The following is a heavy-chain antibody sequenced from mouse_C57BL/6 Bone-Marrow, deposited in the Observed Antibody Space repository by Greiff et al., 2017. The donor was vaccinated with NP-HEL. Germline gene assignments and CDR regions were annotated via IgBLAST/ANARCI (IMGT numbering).Heavy chain of an antibody. CDR1: GYTFTSYG. Sequence: QVQLQQSGAELARPGASVKLSCKASGYTFTSYGISWVKQRTGQGLEWIGEIYPRSGNTNYNEKFKSKATLTVDTSSSTAYMQLSSLTSEDSAVYYCARFDYDPGGYFDYWGQGTTLTVSS. D-gene: IGHD2-4*01. CDR3: ARFDYDPGGYFDY. CDR2: IYPRSGNT. V-gene: IGHV1-81*01. J-gene: IGHJ2*01.